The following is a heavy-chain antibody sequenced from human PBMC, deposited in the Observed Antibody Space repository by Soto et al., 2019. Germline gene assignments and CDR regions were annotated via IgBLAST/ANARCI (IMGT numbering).Heavy chain of an antibody. Sequence: RQPPGKGLEWIGSIYYSGSTYYNPSLKSRVTISVDTSKNQFSLKLSSVTAADTAVYYCARWRDTMVRGVIIHDAFDIWGQGTMVTVSS. J-gene: IGHJ3*02. V-gene: IGHV4-39*01. D-gene: IGHD3-10*01. CDR3: ARWRDTMVRGVIIHDAFDI. CDR2: IYYSGST.